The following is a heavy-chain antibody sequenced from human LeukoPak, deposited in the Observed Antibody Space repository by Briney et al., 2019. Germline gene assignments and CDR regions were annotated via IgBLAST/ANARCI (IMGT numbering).Heavy chain of an antibody. CDR3: ARGRDGYNRSARGVGP. D-gene: IGHD5-24*01. J-gene: IGHJ5*02. Sequence: PGGSLRLSCAASGFTFSSYGMHWVRQAPGKGLEWVSYISSSGSTIYYADSVKGRFTISRDNAKNSLYLQMNSLRAEDTAVYYCARGRDGYNRSARGVGPWGQGTLVTVSS. CDR1: GFTFSSYG. V-gene: IGHV3-48*04. CDR2: ISSSGSTI.